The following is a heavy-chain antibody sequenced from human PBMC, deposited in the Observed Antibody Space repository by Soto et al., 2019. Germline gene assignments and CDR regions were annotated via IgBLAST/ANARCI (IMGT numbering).Heavy chain of an antibody. CDR2: IIPIFGTA. V-gene: IGHV1-69*13. D-gene: IGHD3-22*01. Sequence: SVKVSCKASGGTFSSYAISWVRQAPGQGLEWMGGIIPIFGTANYAQKFQGRVTITADESTSTAYMELSSLRSEDTAVYYCAREGYYDSSGYYRTLYYFDYWGQGTLVTVSS. J-gene: IGHJ4*02. CDR3: AREGYYDSSGYYRTLYYFDY. CDR1: GGTFSSYA.